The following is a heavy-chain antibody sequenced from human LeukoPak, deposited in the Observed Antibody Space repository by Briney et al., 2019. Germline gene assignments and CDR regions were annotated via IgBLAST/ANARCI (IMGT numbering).Heavy chain of an antibody. Sequence: PSETLSLTCTVSGGSISSSSYYWGWIRQPPGRGLEWIGSIYYSGSTNYNPSLKSRVTISVDTSKNQFSLKLSSVTAADTAVYYCARGGYSGYDSMLGGAFDIWGQGTMVTVSS. V-gene: IGHV4-39*07. CDR1: GGSISSSSYY. CDR3: ARGGYSGYDSMLGGAFDI. D-gene: IGHD5-12*01. CDR2: IYYSGST. J-gene: IGHJ3*02.